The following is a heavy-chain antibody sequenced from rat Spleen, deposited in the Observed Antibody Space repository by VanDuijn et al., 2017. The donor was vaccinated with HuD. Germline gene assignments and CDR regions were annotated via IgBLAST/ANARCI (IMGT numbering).Heavy chain of an antibody. CDR2: LSYDGSST. V-gene: IGHV5-20*01. J-gene: IGHJ2*01. Sequence: EVQLVESGGGLVQPGRSMKLSCAASGFTFSNYDMAWVRQAPTKGLEWVASLSYDGSSTYYRDSVKGRFTISRDNAKSTLYLQMDSLRSEDTATYYCTTGRITTNLFDYWGQGVMVTVSS. CDR3: TTGRITTNLFDY. D-gene: IGHD1-10*01. CDR1: GFTFSNYD.